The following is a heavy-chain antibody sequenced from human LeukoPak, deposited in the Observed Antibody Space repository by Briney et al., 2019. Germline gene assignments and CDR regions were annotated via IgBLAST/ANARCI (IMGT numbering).Heavy chain of an antibody. D-gene: IGHD3-22*01. J-gene: IGHJ5*02. V-gene: IGHV7-4-1*02. CDR3: ARELLITRTWFDP. CDR1: GYSFTTYA. CDR2: INTNTGNP. Sequence: ASVKVSCKASGYSFTTYAMNWVRQAPGQGLEWMGWINTNTGNPTYAQGFTGRFVFSLDTSVSTAYLQISSLKAEDTAVYYCARELLITRTWFDPWGQGTLVTVSS.